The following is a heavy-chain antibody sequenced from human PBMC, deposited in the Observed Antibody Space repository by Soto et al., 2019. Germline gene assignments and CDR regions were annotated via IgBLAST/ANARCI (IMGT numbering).Heavy chain of an antibody. CDR3: ARHSGSGSYYFVFGKVYYFDY. Sequence: SETLSLTCTVSGGSISSSSYYWGWIRQPPGKGLEWIGSIYYSGSTYYNPSLKSRVTISVDTSKNQFSLKLSSVTAADTAVYYCARHSGSGSYYFVFGKVYYFDYWGQGTLVTVSS. CDR2: IYYSGST. CDR1: GGSISSSSYY. V-gene: IGHV4-39*01. D-gene: IGHD3-10*01. J-gene: IGHJ4*02.